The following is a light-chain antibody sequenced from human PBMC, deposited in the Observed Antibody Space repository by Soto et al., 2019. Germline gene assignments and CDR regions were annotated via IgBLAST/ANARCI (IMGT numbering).Light chain of an antibody. J-gene: IGKJ1*01. V-gene: IGKV3-20*01. CDR1: QSVSSSY. Sequence: NVLKNSPCALSLYPGERATLSCRASQSVSSSYLAWCQQKPGQAPRLLIYGASSRATGIPDRFSGSGSGTDFSLTISRLEPEDFAVYYCQQPARFGHGTKVDIK. CDR2: GAS. CDR3: QQPAR.